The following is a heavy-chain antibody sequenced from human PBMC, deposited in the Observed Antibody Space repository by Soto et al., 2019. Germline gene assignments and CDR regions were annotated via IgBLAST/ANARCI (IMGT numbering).Heavy chain of an antibody. Sequence: GGSLRLSCVASGFPFSSCAMSWVRQTPGKGLEWVSGISGSGGRTYYADSVKGRFTISRDNSNNTLSLQMHILRVEDTAVYFCAKGGYYSLFDIWGQGTVVTVSS. J-gene: IGHJ3*02. CDR3: AKGGYYSLFDI. V-gene: IGHV3-23*01. D-gene: IGHD3-16*01. CDR1: GFPFSSCA. CDR2: ISGSGGRT.